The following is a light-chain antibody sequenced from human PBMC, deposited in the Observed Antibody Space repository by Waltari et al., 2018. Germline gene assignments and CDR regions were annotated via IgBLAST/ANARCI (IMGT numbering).Light chain of an antibody. V-gene: IGKV1-39*01. Sequence: DIQITQSPSSLSASVGDRVTITCRASQNIRPYLNWYQQQPGTVPEVQIYGESSVQGGGPSRFSGGGCGTDLTLTIDSLQPEDLATYYWQQSHTPPWTFGQGTKVEIK. J-gene: IGKJ1*01. CDR2: GES. CDR1: QNIRPY. CDR3: QQSHTPPWT.